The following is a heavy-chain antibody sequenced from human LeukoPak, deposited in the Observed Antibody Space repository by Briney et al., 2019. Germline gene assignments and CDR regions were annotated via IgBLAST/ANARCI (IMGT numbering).Heavy chain of an antibody. CDR2: IYYSGST. D-gene: IGHD2-8*01. CDR3: ARGSCTNGVCYRGRPYNWFGP. CDR1: GGSISSSSYY. V-gene: IGHV4-39*07. Sequence: SETLSLTCTVSGGSISSSSYYWGWIRQPPGKGLEWIGSIYYSGSTYYNPSLKSRVTISVDTSKNQFSLKLSSVTAADTAVYYCARGSCTNGVCYRGRPYNWFGPWGQGTLVTVSS. J-gene: IGHJ5*02.